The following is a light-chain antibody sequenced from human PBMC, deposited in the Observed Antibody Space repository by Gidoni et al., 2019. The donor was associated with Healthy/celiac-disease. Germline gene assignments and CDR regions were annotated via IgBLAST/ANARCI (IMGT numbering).Light chain of an antibody. CDR3: QQYNNWPPTCS. V-gene: IGKV3-15*01. CDR2: GAS. CDR1: QSVSSN. J-gene: IGKJ2*04. Sequence: IMMTQSPATLSVSPGARATLSCRASQSVSSNLAWYQQKPGQAPRLLIYGASTRATGIPARFSGSGSGTEFTLTISSLQSEDYAVYYCQQYNNWPPTCSFGQGTKLEIK.